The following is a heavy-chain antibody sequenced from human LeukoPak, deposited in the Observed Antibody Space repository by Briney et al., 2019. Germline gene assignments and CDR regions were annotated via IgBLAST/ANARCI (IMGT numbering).Heavy chain of an antibody. CDR2: IYYSGST. D-gene: IGHD3-10*01. CDR3: ARRPPSTYYYGSGSYSGAFDI. CDR1: GGSISSSSYY. Sequence: PSETLSLTCTVSGGSISSSSYYWGWIRQPPGKGLEWIGSIYYSGSTYYNPSLKSRVTISVDTSKNQFSLKLSSVTAADTAVYYCARRPPSTYYYGSGSYSGAFDIWGQGTMVTVSS. J-gene: IGHJ3*02. V-gene: IGHV4-39*07.